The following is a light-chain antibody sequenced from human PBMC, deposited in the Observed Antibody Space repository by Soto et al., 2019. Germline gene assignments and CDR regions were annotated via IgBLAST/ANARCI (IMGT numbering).Light chain of an antibody. CDR2: NDV. Sequence: SYELTQPPSVSVAPGETVTITCGGNNIESKSVHWYRQKAGQAPVLVIYNDVDRPSGIPERLFASNSGNTATLTISRVEAGDEAAYYCQVWHSTSDQIFGGGTQLTVL. CDR1: NIESKS. CDR3: QVWHSTSDQI. V-gene: IGLV3-21*01. J-gene: IGLJ7*01.